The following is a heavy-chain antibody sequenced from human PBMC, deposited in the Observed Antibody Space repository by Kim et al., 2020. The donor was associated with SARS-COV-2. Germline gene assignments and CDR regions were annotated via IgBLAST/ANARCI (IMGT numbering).Heavy chain of an antibody. J-gene: IGHJ6*03. D-gene: IGHD5-12*01. CDR3: ARDGATKNYYYMDV. Sequence: AGSAKGRFTISRNNAKNSLYLQMNSLGAEDTAVYYCARDGATKNYYYMDVWGKGTTVTVSS. V-gene: IGHV3-11*01.